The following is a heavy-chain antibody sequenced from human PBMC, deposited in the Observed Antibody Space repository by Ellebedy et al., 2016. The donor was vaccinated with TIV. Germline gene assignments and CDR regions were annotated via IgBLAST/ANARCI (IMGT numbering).Heavy chain of an antibody. D-gene: IGHD1-26*01. CDR2: VNPSGGST. V-gene: IGHV1-46*04. Sequence: AASVKVSCKASGYTFTRYYMHWVRQAPGQGLEWMGIVNPSGGSTSYAQKLQGRVTMTRDTSTSTVYMELSSLRSEDTAVYYCARDRSGTSLFDYWGQGALVTVSS. CDR3: ARDRSGTSLFDY. CDR1: GYTFTRYY. J-gene: IGHJ4*02.